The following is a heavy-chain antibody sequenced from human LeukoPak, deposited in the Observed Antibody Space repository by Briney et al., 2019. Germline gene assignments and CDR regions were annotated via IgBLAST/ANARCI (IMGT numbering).Heavy chain of an antibody. CDR1: GFTFSSYW. V-gene: IGHV3-7*01. CDR2: IKQDGSEK. D-gene: IGHD1-7*01. J-gene: IGHJ4*02. CDR3: ARMNYVSSGWGAPFDY. Sequence: GGSLRLSCAASGFTFSSYWMSWVRQAPGKGLEWVANIKQDGSEKYYVDSVKGRFTISRDNAKNSLYLQMNSLRAEDTAVYYCARMNYVSSGWGAPFDYWGQGTLVTVSS.